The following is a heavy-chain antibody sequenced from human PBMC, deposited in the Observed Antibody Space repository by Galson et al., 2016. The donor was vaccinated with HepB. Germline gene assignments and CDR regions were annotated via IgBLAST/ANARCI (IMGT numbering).Heavy chain of an antibody. CDR2: ISFNGDKT. CDR1: GFTFSSHA. Sequence: SLRLSCAASGFTFSSHAMSWVRQAPGKGLECVAYISFNGDKTLYADSVKGRFTISRDNSKHTLYLHMNSLRVDDTAIYYCARTPANAWFDPWGQGTLVTVSS. V-gene: IGHV3-23*01. CDR3: ARTPANAWFDP. J-gene: IGHJ5*02.